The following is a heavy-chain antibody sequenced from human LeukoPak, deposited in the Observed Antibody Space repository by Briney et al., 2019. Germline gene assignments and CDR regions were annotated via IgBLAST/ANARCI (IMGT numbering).Heavy chain of an antibody. CDR2: ISAYNGNT. V-gene: IGHV1-18*01. J-gene: IGHJ4*02. Sequence: GASVKVSCKASGYTFTSYGISWVRQAPGQGLEWMGWISAYNGNTNYAQKLQGRVTMTTDTSTSTAYMELRSLRSDDTAVYYCARESYYYGSSGYFQGVDYWGQGTLVTVSP. CDR3: ARESYYYGSSGYFQGVDY. CDR1: GYTFTSYG. D-gene: IGHD3-22*01.